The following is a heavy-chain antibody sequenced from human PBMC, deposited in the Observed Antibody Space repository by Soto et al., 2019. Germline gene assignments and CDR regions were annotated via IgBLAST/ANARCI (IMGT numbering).Heavy chain of an antibody. CDR3: ARGVLGYSYGTYDAFDI. CDR2: IIPIFGTA. Sequence: ASVKVSCKASGGTFSSYAISWVRQAPGQGLEWMGGIIPIFGTANYAQKFQGRVTITADESTSTAYMELSSLRSEDTAVYYCARGVLGYSYGTYDAFDIWGQGTMVTVSS. V-gene: IGHV1-69*13. D-gene: IGHD5-18*01. J-gene: IGHJ3*02. CDR1: GGTFSSYA.